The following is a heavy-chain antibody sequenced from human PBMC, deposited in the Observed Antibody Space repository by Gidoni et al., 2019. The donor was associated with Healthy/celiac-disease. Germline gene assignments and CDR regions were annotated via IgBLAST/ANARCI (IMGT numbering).Heavy chain of an antibody. CDR3: AKESAARVVLPAIMDY. D-gene: IGHD2-2*01. Sequence: EVQLLESGGGLVQPGTSLRLSCAASGFTFTTYTMSWVRQAPGKGLEWVSGISGSGGRTHYADSVKGRFTISRDNSKNTLYLQMNSLRVEDTAVYYCAKESAARVVLPAIMDYWGQGALATVSS. CDR1: GFTFTTYT. V-gene: IGHV3-23*01. CDR2: ISGSGGRT. J-gene: IGHJ4*02.